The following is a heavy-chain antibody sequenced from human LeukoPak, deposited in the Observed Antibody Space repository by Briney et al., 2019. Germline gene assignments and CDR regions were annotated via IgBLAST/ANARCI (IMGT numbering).Heavy chain of an antibody. J-gene: IGHJ4*02. CDR2: ISGSGGST. CDR3: AKPRSWVLQPFEGFDY. V-gene: IGHV3-23*01. Sequence: GGSLRLSCAASGFTFSSYAMSWVRRAPGKGLEWDSGISGSGGSTYYADSVKGRFTISRDNSKNTLYLQMNRLRAEDTAVYYCAKPRSWVLQPFEGFDYWSQGTLVTVSS. D-gene: IGHD1-26*01. CDR1: GFTFSSYA.